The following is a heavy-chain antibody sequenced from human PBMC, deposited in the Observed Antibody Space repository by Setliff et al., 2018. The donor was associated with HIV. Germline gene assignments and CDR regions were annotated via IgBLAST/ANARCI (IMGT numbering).Heavy chain of an antibody. Sequence: SETLSLTCAVYGGSFSDNYWSWIRQPPGKGLEWIGEINHRGRTKYSPSLRSRVSISVDRSKNQFSLKLSSVTAADTAVYYCTRRGADSYYPRPLDVWGKGTTVTVSS. CDR3: TRRGADSYYPRPLDV. CDR1: GGSFSDNY. V-gene: IGHV4-34*01. CDR2: INHRGRT. D-gene: IGHD3-10*01. J-gene: IGHJ6*04.